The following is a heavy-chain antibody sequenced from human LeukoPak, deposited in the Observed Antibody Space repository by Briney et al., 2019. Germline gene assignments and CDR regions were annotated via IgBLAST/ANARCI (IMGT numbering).Heavy chain of an antibody. V-gene: IGHV3-21*01. Sequence: GGSLRLSCAASGFNFNNYNMNWVRQAPGKALEWVSSITSSGTYIFYADSVKGRFTISRDNAKNSLYLQMNSLRAEDTAVYYCAELGITMIGGVWGKGTTVTISS. J-gene: IGHJ6*04. CDR3: AELGITMIGGV. CDR1: GFNFNNYN. CDR2: ITSSGTYI. D-gene: IGHD3-10*02.